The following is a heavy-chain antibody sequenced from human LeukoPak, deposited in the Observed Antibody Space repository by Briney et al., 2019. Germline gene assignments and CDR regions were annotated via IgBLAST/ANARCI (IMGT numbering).Heavy chain of an antibody. CDR3: AGRGAYSFDY. V-gene: IGHV4-31*11. Sequence: SETLSLTCGVSGGSISSGGYYWSWIRQHPGKGLEWIGYIYYSGSTYYNPSLKSRVTISLDTSKNQFSLKLSSVTAADTAVYYCAGRGAYSFDYWGQGTLVTVSS. CDR1: GGSISSGGYY. J-gene: IGHJ4*02. CDR2: IYYSGST. D-gene: IGHD1-1*01.